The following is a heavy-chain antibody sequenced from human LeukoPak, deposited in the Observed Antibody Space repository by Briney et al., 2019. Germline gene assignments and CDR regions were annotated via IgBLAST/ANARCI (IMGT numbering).Heavy chain of an antibody. CDR1: GYTFTSYA. D-gene: IGHD3-9*01. V-gene: IGHV1-3*01. J-gene: IGHJ4*02. Sequence: ASVKVSCKASGYTFTSYAMHWVRQVPEQRLEWMGWINAGNGNTKYSQKFQGRVTTTRDTSASTAYMELSSLRSEDTAVYYCARPQKSPYYDILTGYYPSFDYWGQGTLVTVSS. CDR2: INAGNGNT. CDR3: ARPQKSPYYDILTGYYPSFDY.